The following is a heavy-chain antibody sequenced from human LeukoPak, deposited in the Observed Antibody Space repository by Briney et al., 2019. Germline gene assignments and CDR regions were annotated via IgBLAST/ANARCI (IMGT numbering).Heavy chain of an antibody. J-gene: IGHJ4*02. CDR2: IYYSGET. Sequence: SETLSLTCSVSGGFIRTSYNWGWIRPPPGKGLEWIGNIYYSGETYYNPSLKSRLTISVDTSKNQFSLGLRSVTAADPAVIYCAAEDSGALFYWGQGILVTVSS. CDR3: AAEDSGALFY. D-gene: IGHD1-26*01. V-gene: IGHV4-39*01. CDR1: GGFIRTSYN.